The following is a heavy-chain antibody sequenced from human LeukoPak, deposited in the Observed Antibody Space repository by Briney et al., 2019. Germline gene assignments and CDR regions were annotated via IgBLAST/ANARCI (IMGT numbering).Heavy chain of an antibody. CDR2: IYTSGST. D-gene: IGHD3-3*01. CDR1: GGSISSYY. Sequence: WETLSLTCTASGGSISSYYWSWVRQPAGKGLEWIGLIYTSGSTNYNASLKSRVTISVDTSKNQFSLKLSSVTAEDTAVSYCAREYDFCSGYHTDWGQGTLVTVSS. J-gene: IGHJ4*02. CDR3: AREYDFCSGYHTD. V-gene: IGHV4-4*07.